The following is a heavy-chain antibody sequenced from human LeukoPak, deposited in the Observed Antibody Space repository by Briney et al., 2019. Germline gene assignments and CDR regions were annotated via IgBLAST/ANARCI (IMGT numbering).Heavy chain of an antibody. J-gene: IGHJ4*02. CDR1: GFTFSSYG. CDR3: ATAPGLAAAGTNY. D-gene: IGHD6-13*01. CDR2: ISSRSSYM. V-gene: IGHV3-21*01. Sequence: GGSLRLSCAASGFTFSSYGMNWVRQAPGKGLEWVSSISSRSSYMSYADSVKGRFTISRDNAKNSLSLQMNSLRADDTAVYYCATAPGLAAAGTNYWGQGTLVTVSS.